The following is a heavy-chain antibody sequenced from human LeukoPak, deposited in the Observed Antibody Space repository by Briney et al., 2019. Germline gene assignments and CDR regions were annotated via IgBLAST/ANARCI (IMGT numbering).Heavy chain of an antibody. CDR2: IIPIFGTA. CDR3: ARVVGATSASPMDV. Sequence: GASLTVPCKASGGTFSSYAISWVRQAPGQGLEWMGRIIPIFGTANYAQKFQGRVTITADKSTSTAYMELSSLRSEDTAVYYCARVVGATSASPMDVWGKGTTVTVSS. D-gene: IGHD1-26*01. V-gene: IGHV1-69*06. CDR1: GGTFSSYA. J-gene: IGHJ6*04.